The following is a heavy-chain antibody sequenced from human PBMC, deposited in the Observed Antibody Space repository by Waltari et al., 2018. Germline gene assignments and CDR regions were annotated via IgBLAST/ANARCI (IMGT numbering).Heavy chain of an antibody. Sequence: VQLVEPGGGWTQPGGSMRLSWAVSGFSVSSNPVTWVRKVPGKGLEWVSVIYNDGRTYVADSVKGRFTISRDSSKNTVLLQMNMLRVDDTAVYYCAAYGGYSYWGQGTLVTVSS. CDR2: IYNDGRT. CDR1: GFSVSSNP. D-gene: IGHD3-22*01. J-gene: IGHJ4*02. V-gene: IGHV3-53*01. CDR3: AAYGGYSY.